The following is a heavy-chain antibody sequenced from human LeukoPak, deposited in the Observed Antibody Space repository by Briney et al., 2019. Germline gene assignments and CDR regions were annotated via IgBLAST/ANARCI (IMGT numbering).Heavy chain of an antibody. CDR1: GFTVSSNY. Sequence: GGSLRLSCAASGFTVSSNYMSWVRQAPGKGLEWVANIKQDGSEKYYVDSVKGRFTISRDNAKNSLYLQMNSLRAEDTAVYYCARDSAVAGIYYWGQGTLVTVSS. D-gene: IGHD6-19*01. CDR2: IKQDGSEK. CDR3: ARDSAVAGIYY. V-gene: IGHV3-7*01. J-gene: IGHJ4*02.